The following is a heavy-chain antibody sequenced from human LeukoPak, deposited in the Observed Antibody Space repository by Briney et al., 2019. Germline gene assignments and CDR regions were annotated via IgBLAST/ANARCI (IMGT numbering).Heavy chain of an antibody. V-gene: IGHV4-39*01. CDR3: ARHSNYASGSTAKGLFDY. D-gene: IGHD3-10*01. CDR2: VYYTGTT. CDR1: GASVRISNYY. Sequence: SETLSLTRTVSGASVRISNYYWGWIRQPPGKGLEWIASVYYTGTTYYNPSLKSRVTIFVETSKNQVSLRLSSVTAADTAVYYCARHSNYASGSTAKGLFDYWGQGTLVSVSS. J-gene: IGHJ4*02.